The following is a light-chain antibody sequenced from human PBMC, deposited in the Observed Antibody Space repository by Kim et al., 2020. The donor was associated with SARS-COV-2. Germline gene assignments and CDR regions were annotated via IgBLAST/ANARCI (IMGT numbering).Light chain of an antibody. J-gene: IGLJ3*02. CDR1: TGAVTSAHN. CDR3: LLNYGGPWV. V-gene: IGLV7-43*01. CDR2: RTS. Sequence: QAVVTQEPSLTVSPGGTVTLTCASSTGAVTSAHNANWLQQKPGQAPRSLIHRTSNRHSWTPARFSGSLLGDKAALTLSRVQPEDEADYYCLLNYGGPWVFGGGTQLTVL.